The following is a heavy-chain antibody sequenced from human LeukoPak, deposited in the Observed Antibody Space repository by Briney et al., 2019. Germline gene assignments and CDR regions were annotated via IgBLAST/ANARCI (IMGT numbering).Heavy chain of an antibody. J-gene: IGHJ5*02. Sequence: PSETLSLTCSVSGGSISNFRYYGGWIRQPPGKGLEWIGEINHSGSTNYNPSLKSRVTISVDTSKNQFSLKLSSVTAADTAVYYCATGGAVAGPNWFDPWGQGTLVTVSS. CDR1: GGSISNFRYY. V-gene: IGHV4-39*07. CDR2: INHSGST. CDR3: ATGGAVAGPNWFDP. D-gene: IGHD6-19*01.